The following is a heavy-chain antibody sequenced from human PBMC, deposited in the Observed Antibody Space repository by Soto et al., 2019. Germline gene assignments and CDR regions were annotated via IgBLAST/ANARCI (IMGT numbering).Heavy chain of an antibody. J-gene: IGHJ4*02. CDR1: VGSISSGGYY. D-gene: IGHD5-18*01. CDR2: IYYSGST. V-gene: IGHV4-31*03. CDR3: ARRYGPCFDY. Sequence: PSETLSITCTVSVGSISSGGYYWSWIRQHPGKGLEWIGYIYYSGSTYYNPSLKSRVTISVDTSKNQFSLKLSSVTAADTAVYYCARRYGPCFDYWGQGTLVTVSS.